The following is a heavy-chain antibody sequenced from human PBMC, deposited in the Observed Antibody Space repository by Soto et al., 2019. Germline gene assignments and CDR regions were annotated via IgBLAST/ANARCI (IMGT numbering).Heavy chain of an antibody. CDR2: IYYSGST. V-gene: IGHV4-59*08. CDR3: ARRYGPCFDY. CDR1: GCSISSYY. J-gene: IGHJ4*02. Sequence: SETLSLTCTVSGCSISSYYWSWIRQPPGKGLEWIGYIYYSGSTNYNPSLKSRVTISVDTSKNQFSLKMSSVTAADTAVYYCARRYGPCFDYWGQGTLVTVS. D-gene: IGHD5-18*01.